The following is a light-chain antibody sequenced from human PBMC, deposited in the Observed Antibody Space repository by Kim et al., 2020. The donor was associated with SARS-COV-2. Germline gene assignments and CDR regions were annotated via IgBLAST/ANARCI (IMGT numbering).Light chain of an antibody. CDR1: YSDIGRYDY. J-gene: IGLJ3*02. Sequence: QSALTQPLSASGSPGQSVTLSCTGTYSDIGRYDYVSWYQNHPGRAPKLIIYEVSRRPSGVPDRFSGSKSGNTASLTVSGLRAEDEADYYCSSYTDSNTLMFGGGTQLTVL. V-gene: IGLV2-8*01. CDR3: SSYTDSNTLM. CDR2: EVS.